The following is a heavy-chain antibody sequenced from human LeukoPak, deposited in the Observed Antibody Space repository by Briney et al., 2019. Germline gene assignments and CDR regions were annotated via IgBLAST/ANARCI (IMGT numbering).Heavy chain of an antibody. J-gene: IGHJ4*02. CDR2: ISAYNGNT. V-gene: IGHV1-18*01. Sequence: ASVKVSCKASGYTFTSYGISWVRQAPGQGLEWMGWISAYNGNTNYAQKLQGRVTMTTDTSTSTAYMELRGLRSDDTAVYYCARVGYYDSSGYYYGLSADDYWGQGTLVTVSS. CDR1: GYTFTSYG. CDR3: ARVGYYDSSGYYYGLSADDY. D-gene: IGHD3-22*01.